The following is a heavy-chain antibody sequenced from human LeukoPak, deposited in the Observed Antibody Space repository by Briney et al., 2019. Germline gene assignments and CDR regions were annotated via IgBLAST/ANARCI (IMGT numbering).Heavy chain of an antibody. J-gene: IGHJ4*02. CDR3: LKGGWATIGPPKD. V-gene: IGHV3-64D*08. D-gene: IGHD5-24*01. CDR2: INDDGGLT. Sequence: GGSLRLSCSAAGFTFRSHAMHWVRQAPGKGLEYVSTINDDGGLTYYADSVKGRFTISRDNSKNTVYLQMNNLRPDDSAVYHCLKGGWATIGPPKDWGQGTQVSVSS. CDR1: GFTFRSHA.